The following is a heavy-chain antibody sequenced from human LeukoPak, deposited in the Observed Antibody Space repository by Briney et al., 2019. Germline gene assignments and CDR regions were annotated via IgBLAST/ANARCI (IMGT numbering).Heavy chain of an antibody. D-gene: IGHD1-26*01. CDR1: GFTFRDYA. CDR3: ARDPKQGAPDYFAY. V-gene: IGHV3-30*04. CDR2: ISFGGGTK. Sequence: PGGSLRLSCAASGFTFRDYAMHWVRQAPGKGLEWVAVISFGGGTKYYADSVKGRFTISRDNFDNTVSLEMNSLTAGDTAIYYCARDPKQGAPDYFAYWGQGTLVTVSS. J-gene: IGHJ4*02.